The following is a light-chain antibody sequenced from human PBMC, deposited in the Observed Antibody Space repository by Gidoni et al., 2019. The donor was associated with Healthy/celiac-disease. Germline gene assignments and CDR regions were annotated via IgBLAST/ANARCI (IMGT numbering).Light chain of an antibody. J-gene: IGKJ4*01. V-gene: IGKV3-11*01. CDR2: DAS. CDR3: QQRSNWPLT. CDR1: QSVSSY. Sequence: EIVFTQSPATLSFSPGERATLSCRASQSVSSYLAWYQQKPGQAPRLLIYDASNRATGIPARFSGSGSGTDFTLTSSSLEPEDFAVYYCQQRSNWPLTFGGGTKVEIK.